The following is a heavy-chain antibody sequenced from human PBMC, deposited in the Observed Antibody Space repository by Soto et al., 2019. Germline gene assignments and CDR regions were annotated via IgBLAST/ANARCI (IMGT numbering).Heavy chain of an antibody. D-gene: IGHD3-22*01. Sequence: ASVKVSCKASGGTFSSYAISWVRQAPGQGLEWMGEIIPIFGTANYARKFQGRVTITADESTSTAYMELSSLRSEDTAVYYCARDRGTSSGYYPYWFDPWGQGTLVTVSS. CDR3: ARDRGTSSGYYPYWFDP. J-gene: IGHJ5*02. CDR2: IIPIFGTA. CDR1: GGTFSSYA. V-gene: IGHV1-69*13.